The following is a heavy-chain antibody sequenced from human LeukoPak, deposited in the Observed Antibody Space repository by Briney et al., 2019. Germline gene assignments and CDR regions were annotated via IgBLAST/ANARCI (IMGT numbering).Heavy chain of an antibody. Sequence: GGSLRLSCSASGFTFEDYTMHWVRQVPGKGLEWVALIDWNGSDTYYTDSVKGRFTISRDNNKDSLYLQMNSLRAEDTAVYYCARDFDPAYYYYGMDVWGQGTTVTVSS. CDR3: ARDFDPAYYYYGMDV. CDR1: GFTFEDYT. J-gene: IGHJ6*02. V-gene: IGHV3-43*01. CDR2: IDWNGSDT.